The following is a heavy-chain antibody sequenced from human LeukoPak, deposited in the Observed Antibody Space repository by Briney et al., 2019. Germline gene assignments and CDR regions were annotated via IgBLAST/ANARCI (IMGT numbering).Heavy chain of an antibody. D-gene: IGHD3-10*01. CDR3: AREDYDSGSFDY. CDR2: IYRGGST. J-gene: IGHJ4*02. V-gene: IGHV3-53*01. Sequence: WVSVIYRGGSTYYADSVKGRSTISRDNSKNTLYLQMNSLRAEDTAVYYCAREDYDSGSFDYWGQGTLVTVSS.